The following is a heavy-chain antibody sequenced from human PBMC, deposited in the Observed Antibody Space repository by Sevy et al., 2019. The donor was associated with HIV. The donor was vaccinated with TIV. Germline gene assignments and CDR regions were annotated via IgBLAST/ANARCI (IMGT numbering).Heavy chain of an antibody. J-gene: IGHJ6*02. D-gene: IGHD3-22*01. V-gene: IGHV1-18*01. CDR2: ISAYNDKP. CDR3: ARDRNNYDSTGYPKGVDV. Sequence: ASVNVSCKASGYTFTKYGISWVRQAPGQGLEWMGWISAYNDKPNYAQKIQGRVTMTTDPSTNTAYMELRSLRSDDTAVDYCARDRNNYDSTGYPKGVDVWGQGTTVTVSS. CDR1: GYTFTKYG.